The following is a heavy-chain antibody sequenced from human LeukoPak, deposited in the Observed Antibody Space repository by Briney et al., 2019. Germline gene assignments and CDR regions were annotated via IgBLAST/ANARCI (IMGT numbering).Heavy chain of an antibody. Sequence: GGSLRLSCAASGFTFSSYDIHWVRQVTGKGLEWVSAIGIAGDTYYLDSVKGRFTISRENAKNSLYLQMNSLRVGDTAVYYCARGQLVRAGYFDLWGRGTLVTVSS. CDR1: GFTFSSYD. CDR2: IGIAGDT. CDR3: ARGQLVRAGYFDL. D-gene: IGHD3-10*01. J-gene: IGHJ2*01. V-gene: IGHV3-13*01.